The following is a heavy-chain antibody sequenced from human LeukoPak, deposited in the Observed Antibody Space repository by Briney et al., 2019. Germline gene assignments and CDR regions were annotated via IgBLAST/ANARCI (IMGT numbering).Heavy chain of an antibody. V-gene: IGHV1-46*01. CDR3: ARDGNYDFWSGYLGLRYYYYYMDV. Sequence: ASVKVSCKASGYTFTSYYMHWVRQAPGQGLEWMGIINPSGGSTSYAQKFQGRVTMTRDMSTSTVYMELSSLRSEDTAVYYCARDGNYDFWSGYLGLRYYYYYMDVWGKGTTVNVSS. D-gene: IGHD3-3*01. J-gene: IGHJ6*03. CDR1: GYTFTSYY. CDR2: INPSGGST.